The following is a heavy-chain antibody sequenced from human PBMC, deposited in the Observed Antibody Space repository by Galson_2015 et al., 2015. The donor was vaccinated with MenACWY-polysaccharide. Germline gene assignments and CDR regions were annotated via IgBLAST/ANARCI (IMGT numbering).Heavy chain of an antibody. CDR1: GFTFSGSA. J-gene: IGHJ4*02. Sequence: SMRLSCAASGFTFSGSAMHWVRQASGKGLEWVGRVRTKVNSYATVYAASVTGRFTISRDDSKNTAYLQMNSLKTEDTAVYYCTRRNCSGGSCYFDYWGQGTLVAVSS. CDR3: TRRNCSGGSCYFDY. D-gene: IGHD2-15*01. V-gene: IGHV3-73*01. CDR2: VRTKVNSYAT.